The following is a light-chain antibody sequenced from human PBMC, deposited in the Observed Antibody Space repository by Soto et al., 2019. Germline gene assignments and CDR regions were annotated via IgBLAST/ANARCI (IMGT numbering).Light chain of an antibody. CDR1: QTVSTN. J-gene: IGKJ1*01. CDR2: GAS. V-gene: IGKV3-15*01. Sequence: EMVLTQSPGTLSLSPGERATLSCRASQTVSTNYLAWYQQKPGQAPRLLIYGASTRATGIPARFSGSGSGTEFTLTINSLQSEDFAVYYCQQYNNCPRTFGQGTKVDI. CDR3: QQYNNCPRT.